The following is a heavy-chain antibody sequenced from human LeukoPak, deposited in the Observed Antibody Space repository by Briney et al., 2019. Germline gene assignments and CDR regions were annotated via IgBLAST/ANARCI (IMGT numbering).Heavy chain of an antibody. V-gene: IGHV3-74*01. J-gene: IGHJ4*02. D-gene: IGHD3-22*01. CDR3: VRGGPSTWF. CDR1: GFTFKLYW. Sequence: PGGSLRLSCAASGFTFKLYWMHWVRQVPGKGPVWVARINDDGSDTVYADSVKGRFTISRNDAKNMVLLQMNSLRGEDTAVYHCVRGGPSTWFWGQGTLVTVFS. CDR2: INDDGSDT.